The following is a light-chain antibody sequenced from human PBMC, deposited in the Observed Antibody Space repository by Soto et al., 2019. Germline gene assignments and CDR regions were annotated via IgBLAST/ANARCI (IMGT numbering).Light chain of an antibody. Sequence: DIVLTPSPASLSASVGVRVTITCRANQNIDKYLNWYQQKPGKAPKFLISAASSLQSGVPLRFSGVRSGTDFTLTITKPQPEDFGSYFCQQTFRIPRSFGRGTKLHI. J-gene: IGKJ3*01. V-gene: IGKV1-39*01. CDR3: QQTFRIPRS. CDR1: QNIDKY. CDR2: AAS.